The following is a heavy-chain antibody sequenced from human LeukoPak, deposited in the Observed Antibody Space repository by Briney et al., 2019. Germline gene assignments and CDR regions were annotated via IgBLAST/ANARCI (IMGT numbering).Heavy chain of an antibody. Sequence: SETLSLTCAVYGGSFSGYYWSWIRQPPGKGLEWIGEINHSGSTNYNPSLKSRVTISVNTSKNQFSLKLSSVTAADTAVYYCARGIPYYDILTGYYYFDYWGQGTLVTVSS. V-gene: IGHV4-34*01. CDR3: ARGIPYYDILTGYYYFDY. D-gene: IGHD3-9*01. CDR1: GGSFSGYY. J-gene: IGHJ4*02. CDR2: INHSGST.